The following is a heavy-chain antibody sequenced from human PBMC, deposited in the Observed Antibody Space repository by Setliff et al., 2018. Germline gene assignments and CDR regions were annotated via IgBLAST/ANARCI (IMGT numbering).Heavy chain of an antibody. CDR3: AREVWTIYDKSWSGYTDL. J-gene: IGHJ5*02. Sequence: GGSLRLSCEASGFRFSEYGMNWVRQAPGKGPEWVSVITNDGRYEYYADSVKGRFTISRDNSKNTLYLQMDSLRADDTALYHCAREVWTIYDKSWSGYTDLWGQGTQVTVSS. CDR2: ITNDGRYE. CDR1: GFRFSEYG. V-gene: IGHV3-33*01. D-gene: IGHD3-3*01.